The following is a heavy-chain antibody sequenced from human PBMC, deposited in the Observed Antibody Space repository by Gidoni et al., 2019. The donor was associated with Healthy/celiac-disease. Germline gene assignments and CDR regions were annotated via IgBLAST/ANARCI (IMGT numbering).Heavy chain of an antibody. CDR1: GFTFSSYG. J-gene: IGHJ2*01. Sequence: QVQLVETGGGVVQPGRSLSLSCAPSGFTFSSYGMHWVRQAPGKGLEWGAVIGYDGSNKYYADSVKGRFTIARDNSKNTLYLQMNSLRAEDTAVYDCAGVPTVVNGVNWYFDLWGRGTLVTVSS. CDR2: IGYDGSNK. V-gene: IGHV3-33*01. CDR3: AGVPTVVNGVNWYFDL. D-gene: IGHD4-17*01.